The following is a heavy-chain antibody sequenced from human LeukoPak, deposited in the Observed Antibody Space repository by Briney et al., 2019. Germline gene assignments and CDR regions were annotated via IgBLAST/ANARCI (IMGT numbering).Heavy chain of an antibody. CDR3: AKDTTRRLQYQLLGYFQH. CDR2: IKSKTDGGTT. CDR1: GFTFSNAW. Sequence: PGGSLRLSCAASGFTFSNAWMSWVRQAPEKGLEWVGRIKSKTDGGTTDYAAPVKGRFTISRDNSKNTLYLQMNSLRAEDTAVYYCAKDTTRRLQYQLLGYFQHWGQGTLVTVSS. V-gene: IGHV3-15*01. J-gene: IGHJ1*01. D-gene: IGHD2-2*01.